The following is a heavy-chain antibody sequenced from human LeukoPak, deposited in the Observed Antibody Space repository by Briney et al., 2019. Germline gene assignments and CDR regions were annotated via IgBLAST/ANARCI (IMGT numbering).Heavy chain of an antibody. D-gene: IGHD5-24*01. J-gene: IGHJ6*03. CDR3: ARDKGSDGSYSMDV. CDR2: MNPNSGNT. V-gene: IGHV1-8*02. CDR1: GYTFTSYD. Sequence: ASVKVSCKASGYTFTSYDINWVRQATGQGLEWMGWMNPNSGNTGYAQKFQGRVTMTRDTSTSTVYMELSSLRSEDTAVYYCARDKGSDGSYSMDVWGKGTTVTISS.